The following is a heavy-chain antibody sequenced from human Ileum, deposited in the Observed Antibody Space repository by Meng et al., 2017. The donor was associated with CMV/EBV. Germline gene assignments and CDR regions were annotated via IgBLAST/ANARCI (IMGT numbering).Heavy chain of an antibody. CDR3: VRASITMIDY. V-gene: IGHV4-39*07. Sequence: LRLQESGPGLVKPSESLAPTGTGSGDSISSGDYFWGWIRQPPKGLEWVASITYSGTTYYNPSLKSRVTMSVDTSKNQFSLKLNSVTAADTAVYYCVRASITMIDYWGQGTLVTVSS. CDR2: ITYSGTT. J-gene: IGHJ4*02. CDR1: GDSISSGDYF. D-gene: IGHD3-22*01.